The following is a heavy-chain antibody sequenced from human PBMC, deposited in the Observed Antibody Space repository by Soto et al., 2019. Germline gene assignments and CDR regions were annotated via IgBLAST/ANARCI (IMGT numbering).Heavy chain of an antibody. CDR2: IYYSGST. Sequence: SETLSLTCTVSGGSISSYYWSWIRQPPGKGLEWIVYIYYSGSTNYNPSLKSRVTISVDTSKNQFSLKLSSVTAADTAVYYCARWNYGSGSYLGYYGMDVWGQGTTVTVSS. J-gene: IGHJ6*02. CDR3: ARWNYGSGSYLGYYGMDV. V-gene: IGHV4-59*01. D-gene: IGHD3-10*01. CDR1: GGSISSYY.